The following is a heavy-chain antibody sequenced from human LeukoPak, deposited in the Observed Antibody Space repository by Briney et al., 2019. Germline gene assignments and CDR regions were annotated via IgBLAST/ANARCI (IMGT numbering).Heavy chain of an antibody. D-gene: IGHD6-13*01. Sequence: PSETLSLTCTVSGGSINSSYYWGWIRPPPGKGLDWIGTIYYTGSTYFNPALKSRVTISVDTSKNQFSLKLTSVTAGDTAVYYCARIAAAATISFDYWGQGTLVTVSS. V-gene: IGHV4-39*01. CDR3: ARIAAAATISFDY. CDR1: GGSINSSYY. CDR2: IYYTGST. J-gene: IGHJ4*02.